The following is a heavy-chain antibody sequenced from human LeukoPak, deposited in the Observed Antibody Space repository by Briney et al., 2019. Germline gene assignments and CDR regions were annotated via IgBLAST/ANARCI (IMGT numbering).Heavy chain of an antibody. J-gene: IGHJ5*02. CDR2: ITHSGST. Sequence: SETLSLTCAVYGGSFSGYYWSWIRQPPGKGLEWIGEITHSGSTNYNPSLKSRVTISVDTSKNQFSLKLSSVTAADTAVYYCARSLFSSSWFDPWGQGTLVTVSS. CDR1: GGSFSGYY. CDR3: ARSLFSSSWFDP. V-gene: IGHV4-34*01. D-gene: IGHD6-13*01.